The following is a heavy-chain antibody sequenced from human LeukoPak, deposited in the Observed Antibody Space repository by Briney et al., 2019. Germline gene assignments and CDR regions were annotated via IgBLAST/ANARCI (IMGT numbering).Heavy chain of an antibody. CDR1: GFTFSSYA. CDR2: ISGSGGST. V-gene: IGHV3-23*01. D-gene: IGHD3-22*01. Sequence: PGVSLRLSCAASGFTFSSYAMSWVRQAPGKGLEWVSAISGSGGSTYYADSVKGRFTISRDNSKNTLYLQMNSLRAEDTAVYYCAKGMTTMIVGGEVAFDIWGQGTMVTVSS. CDR3: AKGMTTMIVGGEVAFDI. J-gene: IGHJ3*02.